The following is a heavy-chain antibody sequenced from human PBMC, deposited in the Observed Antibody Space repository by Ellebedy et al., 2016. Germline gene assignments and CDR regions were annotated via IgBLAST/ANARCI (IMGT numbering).Heavy chain of an antibody. D-gene: IGHD6-25*01. CDR3: ARGRPVGSGLDL. Sequence: ASVKVSCXASGYTLISSEINWVRQATGEGLEWMGWMNPNSGDTGYAQQFQGRVTMTRNISISTAYMELTSLKSEDTAVYYCARGRPVGSGLDLWGQGTLVTVSS. CDR1: GYTLISSE. J-gene: IGHJ4*02. V-gene: IGHV1-8*01. CDR2: MNPNSGDT.